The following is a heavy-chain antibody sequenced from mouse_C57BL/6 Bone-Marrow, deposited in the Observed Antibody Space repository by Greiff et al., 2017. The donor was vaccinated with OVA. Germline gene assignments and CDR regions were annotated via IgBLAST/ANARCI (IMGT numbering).Heavy chain of an antibody. CDR2: IDPENGDT. CDR3: TPYGGFAY. V-gene: IGHV14-4*01. CDR1: GFNIKDDY. D-gene: IGHD1-1*02. J-gene: IGHJ3*01. Sequence: VQLQQSGAELVRPGASVKLSCTASGFNIKDDYMHWVKQRPEQGLEWIGWIDPENGDTEYASKFQGKATITADTSSNTAYLQLSSLTSEGTAVYYCTPYGGFAYWGQGTLGTVSA.